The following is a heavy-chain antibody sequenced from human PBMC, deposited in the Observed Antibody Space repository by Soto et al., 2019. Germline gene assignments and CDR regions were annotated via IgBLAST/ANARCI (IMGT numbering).Heavy chain of an antibody. V-gene: IGHV1-69*13. CDR3: ARDGALGYCSGGSCPYGMDV. CDR2: IIPIFGTA. CDR1: GGTFSSYA. J-gene: IGHJ6*02. Sequence: ASVKVSCKASGGTFSSYAISWVRQAPGQGLEWMGGIIPIFGTANYAQKFQGRVTITADESTSTAYMELSSLRSEDTAVYYCARDGALGYCSGGSCPYGMDVWGQGTTVTVSS. D-gene: IGHD2-15*01.